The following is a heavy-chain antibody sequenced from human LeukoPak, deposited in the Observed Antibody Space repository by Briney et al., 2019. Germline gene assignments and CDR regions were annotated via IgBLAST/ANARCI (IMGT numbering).Heavy chain of an antibody. D-gene: IGHD2-8*01. V-gene: IGHV4-59*01. J-gene: IGHJ4*02. CDR1: GGSISSYY. CDR3: ARDIGGRYSWYYFDY. CDR2: MYYSGST. Sequence: SETLSLTCTVSGGSISSYYWSWIRQPPGKGLEWIGYMYYSGSTNYNPSLKSRVTMSVDTSKNHFSLKMSSVTAADTAVYYCARDIGGRYSWYYFDYWGRGTLVTVSS.